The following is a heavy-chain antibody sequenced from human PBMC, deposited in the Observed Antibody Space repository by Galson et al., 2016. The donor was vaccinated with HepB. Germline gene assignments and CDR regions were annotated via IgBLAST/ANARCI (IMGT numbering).Heavy chain of an antibody. CDR1: GGSFSGYS. CDR2: VSHSGGT. D-gene: IGHD6-6*01. J-gene: IGHJ5*02. Sequence: ETLSLTCNVYGGSFSGYSWTWIRQPPGKGLEWIGEVSHSGGTNCNPSLKSRVTISVDTSKYQFSLNISSVTAADTAVYYCARGMYAARGWFDPWGQGTLVAVSS. CDR3: ARGMYAARGWFDP. V-gene: IGHV4-34*01.